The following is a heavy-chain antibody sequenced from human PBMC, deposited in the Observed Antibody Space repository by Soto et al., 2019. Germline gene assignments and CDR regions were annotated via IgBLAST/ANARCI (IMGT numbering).Heavy chain of an antibody. CDR2: INPSGGST. CDR1: GYTFTSYY. CDR3: ASLVGYCSSTSCYGDDY. D-gene: IGHD2-2*01. J-gene: IGHJ4*02. V-gene: IGHV1-46*03. Sequence: ASVKVSCKASGYTFTSYYMHWVRQAPGQGLEWMGIINPSGGSTSYAQKFQGRVTMTRDTSTSTVYMELSSLRSEDTAVYYCASLVGYCSSTSCYGDDYWGQGTLVTVSS.